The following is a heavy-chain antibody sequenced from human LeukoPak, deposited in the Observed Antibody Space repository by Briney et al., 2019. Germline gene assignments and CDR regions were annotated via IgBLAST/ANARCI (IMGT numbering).Heavy chain of an antibody. CDR3: ARDQWLAYYYHGMDV. D-gene: IGHD6-19*01. V-gene: IGHV3-21*01. Sequence: GGSLRLSCAASGFTFNTYSMNWVRQAPGRGLEWVSSISSGSSYIYYADSMKGRFTISRDNAENSLYLQMNSLRAEDTAIYYCARDQWLAYYYHGMDVWGQGTTVTVSS. CDR1: GFTFNTYS. J-gene: IGHJ6*02. CDR2: ISSGSSYI.